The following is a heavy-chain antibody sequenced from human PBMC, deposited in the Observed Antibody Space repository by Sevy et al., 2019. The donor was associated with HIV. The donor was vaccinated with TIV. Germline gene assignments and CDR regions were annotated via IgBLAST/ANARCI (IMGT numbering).Heavy chain of an antibody. V-gene: IGHV3-53*01. J-gene: IGHJ6*02. CDR1: GFTVTNNY. D-gene: IGHD6-13*01. CDR3: VRLHPHIAAARAMDV. CDR2: SYSDDSR. Sequence: GGSLRLSCAASGFTVTNNYISWVRQAPGKGLDWVALSYSDDSRYFADSVRGRFTISRDSLKNTLYLQMNSLRAEDTAVYYCVRLHPHIAAARAMDVWGQGTTVTVSS.